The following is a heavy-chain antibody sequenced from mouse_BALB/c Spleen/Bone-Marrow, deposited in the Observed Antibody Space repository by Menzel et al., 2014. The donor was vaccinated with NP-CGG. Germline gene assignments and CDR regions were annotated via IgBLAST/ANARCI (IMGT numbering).Heavy chain of an antibody. CDR1: GYTFTDYA. Sequence: LVESGPELVRPGVSVKISCKGSGYTFTDYAMHWVKQSHAKSLEWIGVISTYSGNTNYNQKFKGKVTMTVDKSSSTAYMELARLTSEGSAIYYCARAGYGSSYDWFAYWGQGTLVTVSA. V-gene: IGHV1-67*01. J-gene: IGHJ3*01. CDR3: ARAGYGSSYDWFAY. D-gene: IGHD1-1*01. CDR2: ISTYSGNT.